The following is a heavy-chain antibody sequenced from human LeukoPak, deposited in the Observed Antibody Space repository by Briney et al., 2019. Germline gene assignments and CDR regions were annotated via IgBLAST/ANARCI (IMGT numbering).Heavy chain of an antibody. CDR1: GFTFTSYA. CDR2: ISGRGGST. Sequence: GGSLRLSCAASGFTFTSYAMSWVRQAPGKGLEWVSAISGRGGSTYYADSVKGRFTISRDNSKNTLYLQMNSLRAEDTAIYYCAKGEDILTGEIFDCWGQGTLVTVSS. CDR3: AKGEDILTGEIFDC. J-gene: IGHJ4*02. V-gene: IGHV3-23*01. D-gene: IGHD3-9*01.